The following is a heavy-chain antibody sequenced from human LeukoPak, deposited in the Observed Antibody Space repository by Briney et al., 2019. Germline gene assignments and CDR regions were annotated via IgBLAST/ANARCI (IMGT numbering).Heavy chain of an antibody. D-gene: IGHD1-26*01. Sequence: SGGSLRLSCAAAGFTSSDHSISWVRQAPGKGLEWAANVRLDGSERNYVDSVKGRFTIYRDSVENTVYLQMNSLRAEDTAVYYCARGGIWGKGTTVTVSS. V-gene: IGHV3-7*01. CDR3: ARGGI. CDR1: GFTSSDHS. CDR2: VRLDGSER. J-gene: IGHJ6*04.